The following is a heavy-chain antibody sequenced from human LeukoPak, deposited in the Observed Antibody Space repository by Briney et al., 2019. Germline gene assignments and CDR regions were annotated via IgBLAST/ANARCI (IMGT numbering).Heavy chain of an antibody. CDR1: GGTFSSYA. Sequence: GASVKVSCKASGGTFSSYAISWVRQAPGQGLEWMGGIIPIFGTANYAQKFQGRVTITADESTSTAYMELSSLRSEDTAVYYCARCKITFAGLTLYYSDYWARELWSPSPQ. V-gene: IGHV1-69*13. D-gene: IGHD3-16*01. CDR3: ARCKITFAGLTLYYSDY. CDR2: IIPIFGTA. J-gene: IGHJ4*02.